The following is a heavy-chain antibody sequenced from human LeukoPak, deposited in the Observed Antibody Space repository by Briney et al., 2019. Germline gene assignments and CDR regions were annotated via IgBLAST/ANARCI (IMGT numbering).Heavy chain of an antibody. V-gene: IGHV3-48*04. CDR3: ARGATGSFRYSSGWPGDS. Sequence: PGGSLRLSCAASGFTFSSYSMNWVRQAPGKGLEWVSYISSSSSTIYYADSVKGRFTISRDNAKNSLYLQMSSLRVEDTAMYYCARGATGSFRYSSGWPGDSWGQGTLVTVSS. CDR1: GFTFSSYS. D-gene: IGHD6-19*01. CDR2: ISSSSSTI. J-gene: IGHJ4*02.